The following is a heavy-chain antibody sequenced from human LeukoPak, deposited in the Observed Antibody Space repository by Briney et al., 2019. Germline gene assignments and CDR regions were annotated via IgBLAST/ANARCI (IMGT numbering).Heavy chain of an antibody. V-gene: IGHV4-4*07. CDR1: GGSISSYY. D-gene: IGHD6-13*01. J-gene: IGHJ6*02. Sequence: PSEILSLTCTVSGGSISSYYWSWIRQPAGKGLEWIGRIYTSGSTNYSPSLKSRVTMSVDTSKNQFSLKLSSVTAADTAVYYCAREDRSSSSSWYYYGMDVWGQGTTVTVSS. CDR3: AREDRSSSSSWYYYGMDV. CDR2: IYTSGST.